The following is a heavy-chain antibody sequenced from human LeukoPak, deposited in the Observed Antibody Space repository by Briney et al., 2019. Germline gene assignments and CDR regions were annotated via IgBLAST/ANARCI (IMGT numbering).Heavy chain of an antibody. V-gene: IGHV4-31*03. J-gene: IGHJ4*02. CDR2: IYYSGST. CDR1: GGSISSGGYY. Sequence: PSETLSLTCTVSGGSISSGGYYWSWIRQHPGKGLEWIGYIYYSGSTYYNPSLKSRVTISVDTSKNQFSLKLSSVTAADTAVYYCARAGGFFSPFGYWGQGTLVTVSS. CDR3: ARAGGFFSPFGY. D-gene: IGHD3-3*01.